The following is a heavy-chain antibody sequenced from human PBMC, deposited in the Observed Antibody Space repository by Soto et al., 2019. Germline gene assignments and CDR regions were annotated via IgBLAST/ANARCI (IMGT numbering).Heavy chain of an antibody. CDR3: ARDNVNAFDI. CDR1: GFTFSSYG. Sequence: GGSLRLSCVASGFTFSSYGMQWVRQAPGKGLEWVAVISYDGSNKYYEDSVKGRVTISRDNSKTSLYLQVNSLRDEDTAIYYCARDNVNAFDIWGQGTMVTVSS. J-gene: IGHJ3*02. CDR2: ISYDGSNK. V-gene: IGHV3-30*03.